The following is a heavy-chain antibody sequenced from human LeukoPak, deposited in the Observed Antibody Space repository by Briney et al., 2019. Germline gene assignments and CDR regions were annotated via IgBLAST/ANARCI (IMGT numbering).Heavy chain of an antibody. CDR2: IYYSGST. D-gene: IGHD3-22*01. CDR1: GGSISSYY. CDR3: ARPRSYYDSSGPWAY. J-gene: IGHJ4*02. V-gene: IGHV4-59*08. Sequence: SETLSLTCTVSGGSISSYYWNWIRQSPGKGLEWIGNIYYSGSTNYNPSLKSRITMAVDTSKNQFYLKLSSVTAADTAVYYCARPRSYYDSSGPWAYWGQGTLVTVSS.